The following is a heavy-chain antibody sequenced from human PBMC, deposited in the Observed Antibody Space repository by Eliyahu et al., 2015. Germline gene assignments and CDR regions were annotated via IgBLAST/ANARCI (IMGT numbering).Heavy chain of an antibody. CDR2: FIPVFGTP. J-gene: IGHJ4*02. CDR3: AMQQLGQFYFDY. CDR1: GGPFSSSG. V-gene: IGHV1-69*06. D-gene: IGHD6-13*01. Sequence: QVQLVQSGAEVKKPGSSVKVSCXASGGPFSSSGIIRVRQAPGQGLECMGGFIPVFGTPYYAQRFQGXVTITADKSTNTVYMELSSLKSEDTAVFYCAMQQLGQFYFDYWGPGTLVTVSS.